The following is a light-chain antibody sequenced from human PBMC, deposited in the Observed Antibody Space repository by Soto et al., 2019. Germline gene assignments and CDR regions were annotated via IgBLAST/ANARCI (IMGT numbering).Light chain of an antibody. J-gene: IGKJ3*01. CDR2: GAS. CDR3: QQYGSSPFT. V-gene: IGKV3-20*01. Sequence: EIVLTQSPGILSLSPGERATLACRASQSISSDHLAWYQQRPGQSPRLLIYGASSRTTGVPDRFSGSGSGTDFTLTISRLEPEDFAVYYCQQYGSSPFTFGPGTKVDIK. CDR1: QSISSDH.